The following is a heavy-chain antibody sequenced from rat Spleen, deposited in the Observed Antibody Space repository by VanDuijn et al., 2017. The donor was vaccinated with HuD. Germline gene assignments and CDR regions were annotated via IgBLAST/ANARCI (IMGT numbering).Heavy chain of an antibody. D-gene: IGHD1-2*01. Sequence: EVQLVESGGGLVQPGRSLKLSCAASGFTFSDYNMAWVRQAPKKGLEWVATIIYDGSRTYYRDSVKGRFTISRDDAENTLYLQMDSLRSEDTATYYCTRLGGKYSNYNSIDYWGQGVMVTVSS. CDR2: IIYDGSRT. CDR1: GFTFSDYN. J-gene: IGHJ2*01. CDR3: TRLGGKYSNYNSIDY. V-gene: IGHV5S10*01.